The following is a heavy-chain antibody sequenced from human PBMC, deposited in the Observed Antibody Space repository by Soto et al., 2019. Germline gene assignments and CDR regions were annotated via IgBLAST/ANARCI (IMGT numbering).Heavy chain of an antibody. D-gene: IGHD3-10*01. CDR3: ARGEGYYGSGSYYNWFDP. CDR1: GGSISSYY. V-gene: IGHV4-59*01. CDR2: IYYSGST. J-gene: IGHJ5*02. Sequence: SETLSLTCTVAGGSISSYYWSWIRQPPGKGLEWIGYIYYSGSTNYNPSLKSRVTISVDTSKNQFSLKLSSVTAADTAVYYCARGEGYYGSGSYYNWFDPWGQGTLVTVSS.